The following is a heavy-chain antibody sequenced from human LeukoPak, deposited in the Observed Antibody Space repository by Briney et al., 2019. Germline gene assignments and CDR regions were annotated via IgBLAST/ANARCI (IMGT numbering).Heavy chain of an antibody. J-gene: IGHJ5*02. CDR2: INPDNGRT. CDR1: GYTFTAHY. CDR3: ARGQGASRDGYRYGDP. Sequence: ASVTVTCKSSGYTFTAHYIYWVRQAPGQGLEWMGRINPDNGRTDYPQKFQGRVTMTRDTSINTVYMELSSLTSDDTAVYYCARGQGASRDGYRYGDPWGQGTLVTVSS. D-gene: IGHD5-24*01. V-gene: IGHV1-2*06.